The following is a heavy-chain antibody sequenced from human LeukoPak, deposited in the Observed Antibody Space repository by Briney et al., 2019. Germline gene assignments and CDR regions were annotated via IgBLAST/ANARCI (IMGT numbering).Heavy chain of an antibody. CDR1: GFTFSSYD. V-gene: IGHV3-48*01. J-gene: IGHJ4*02. CDR3: ARDITRTDAYSSSWYGQGRD. Sequence: GGSLRLSCAASGFTFSSYDMNWVRQAPGKGLEWVSYISTNSGTKYYADSVKGRFTISRHNSKNTLYLQMNSLRAEDTAVYYCARDITRTDAYSSSWYGQGRDWGQGTLVTVSS. CDR2: ISTNSGTK. D-gene: IGHD6-13*01.